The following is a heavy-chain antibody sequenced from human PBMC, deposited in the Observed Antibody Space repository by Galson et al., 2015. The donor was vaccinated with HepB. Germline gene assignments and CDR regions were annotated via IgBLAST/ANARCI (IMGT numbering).Heavy chain of an antibody. D-gene: IGHD3-22*01. CDR2: ISSSSSTI. Sequence: SLRLSCAASGFTFSSYSMNWVRQAPGKGLEWVSYISSSSSTIYYADSVKGRFTISRDNAKNSLYLQMNSLRDEDTAVYYCAREGGYYDSSGYYYSTYGYYFDYWGQGTLVTVSS. CDR3: AREGGYYDSSGYYYSTYGYYFDY. V-gene: IGHV3-48*02. CDR1: GFTFSSYS. J-gene: IGHJ4*02.